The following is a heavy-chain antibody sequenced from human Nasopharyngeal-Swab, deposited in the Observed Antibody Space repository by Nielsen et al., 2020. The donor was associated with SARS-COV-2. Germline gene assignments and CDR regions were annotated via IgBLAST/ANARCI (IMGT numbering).Heavy chain of an antibody. CDR3: ASGGVNANTIFGVVISPLWYYYGMDV. V-gene: IGHV4-39*07. J-gene: IGHJ6*02. CDR2: IYYSGST. Sequence: PGKGLEWIGSIYYSGSTYYNPSLKSRVTISVDTSKNQFSLKLSSVTAADTAVYYCASGGVNANTIFGVVISPLWYYYGMDVWGQGTTVTVSS. D-gene: IGHD3-3*01.